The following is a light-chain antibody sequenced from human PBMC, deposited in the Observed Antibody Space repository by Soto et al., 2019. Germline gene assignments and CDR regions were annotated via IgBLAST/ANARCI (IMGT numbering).Light chain of an antibody. J-gene: IGLJ1*01. V-gene: IGLV2-14*01. CDR1: SSDVGGYNY. Sequence: QSALTQPASVSGSPGQSITISCTGTSSDVGGYNYVSWYQQHPGKAPKLMIYDVSSRPSGVSNRFSGSKSGNTASLTISGLQAEDEANYYCSSYTSSSTPFLFGTGTQLTVL. CDR3: SSYTSSSTPFL. CDR2: DVS.